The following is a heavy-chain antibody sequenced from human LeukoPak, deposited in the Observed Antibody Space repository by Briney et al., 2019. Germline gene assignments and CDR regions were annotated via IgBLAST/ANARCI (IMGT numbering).Heavy chain of an antibody. Sequence: ASVKVSCKASGYTFTGYYMHWVRQAPGQGLEWMGWINPNSGGTTYAQKFQGRVTMTRDTSISTAYMELSRLRSDDTAVYYCARDDVVVVAATGRFLGYWGQGTLVTVSS. J-gene: IGHJ4*02. CDR3: ARDDVVVVAATGRFLGY. V-gene: IGHV1-2*02. CDR2: INPNSGGT. D-gene: IGHD2-15*01. CDR1: GYTFTGYY.